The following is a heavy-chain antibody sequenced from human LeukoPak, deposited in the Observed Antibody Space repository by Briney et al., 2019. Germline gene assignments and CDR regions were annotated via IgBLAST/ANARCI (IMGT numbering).Heavy chain of an antibody. CDR3: AKDQSGYCTGGSCSAFDY. V-gene: IGHV3-23*01. D-gene: IGHD2-15*01. Sequence: GGSLRLSCAASGFTFSSYWVHWVRQTPGKGLEWVSAIGGSGSSTYYADSVKGRFTISRDNSNNTLYLQMNSLRAEDTAVYYCAKDQSGYCTGGSCSAFDYWGQGTLVTVSS. J-gene: IGHJ4*02. CDR2: IGGSGSST. CDR1: GFTFSSYW.